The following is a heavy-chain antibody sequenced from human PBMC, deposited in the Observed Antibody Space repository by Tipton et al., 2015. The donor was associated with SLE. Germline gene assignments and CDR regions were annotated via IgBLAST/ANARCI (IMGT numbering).Heavy chain of an antibody. V-gene: IGHV3-7*03. CDR1: GFTFSSYW. D-gene: IGHD3-10*01. CDR3: AKDHTLGGGSRYMDV. CDR2: IKQDGSEK. J-gene: IGHJ6*03. Sequence: SLRLSCAASGFTFSSYWMSWVRQAPGKGLEWVANIKQDGSEKYYVDSVKGRFTISRDNAKNSLYLQMNSLRAEDTAVYYCAKDHTLGGGSRYMDVWGKGTTVTVSS.